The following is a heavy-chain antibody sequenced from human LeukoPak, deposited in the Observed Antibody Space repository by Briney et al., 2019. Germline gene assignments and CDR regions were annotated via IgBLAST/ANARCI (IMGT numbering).Heavy chain of an antibody. V-gene: IGHV4-34*01. J-gene: IGHJ4*02. CDR2: INHSGST. Sequence: SETLSLTCAVYGGSFSGYYWSWIRQPPGKGLEWIGEINHSGSTNYNPSLKSRVTISVDTSKNQFSLKLSSVSAADTAVYYCASVYDSSGYYPFWGQGTLVTVSS. CDR3: ASVYDSSGYYPF. D-gene: IGHD3-22*01. CDR1: GGSFSGYY.